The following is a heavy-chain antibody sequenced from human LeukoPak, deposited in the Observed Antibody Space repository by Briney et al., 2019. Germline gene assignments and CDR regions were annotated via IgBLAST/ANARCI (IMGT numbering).Heavy chain of an antibody. Sequence: PGGSLRLSCAASGFTFSSYSMNWVRQAPGKGLEWVSYITTSSSTIYYADSVKGRFTISRDNAKNSLYLQMNSLRAEDTAVYYCARVRPFGGHMDVWGKGTTVTVSS. D-gene: IGHD3-16*01. CDR3: ARVRPFGGHMDV. CDR1: GFTFSSYS. V-gene: IGHV3-48*01. CDR2: ITTSSSTI. J-gene: IGHJ6*03.